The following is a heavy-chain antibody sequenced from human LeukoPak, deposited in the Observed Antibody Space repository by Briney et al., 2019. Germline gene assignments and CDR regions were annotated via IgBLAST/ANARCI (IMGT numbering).Heavy chain of an antibody. CDR2: IKKDGSEE. V-gene: IGHV3-7*01. Sequence: PGGSLRLSCAASGFIFSSYWMSWVRQAPGKGLEGVAKIKKDGSEEYYVDSVKGRFTISRDNARNSLYLQMNSLRAEDTAVYYCARAHVTGVDAFDIWGQGTMVTVSS. CDR3: ARAHVTGVDAFDI. D-gene: IGHD2-21*02. CDR1: GFIFSSYW. J-gene: IGHJ3*02.